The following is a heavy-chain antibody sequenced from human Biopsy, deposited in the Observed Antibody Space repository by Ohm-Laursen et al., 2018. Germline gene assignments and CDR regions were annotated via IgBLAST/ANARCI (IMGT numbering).Heavy chain of an antibody. Sequence: SLRLSCSASGFTFTNYGMQWVCQALGQGLGWGAFIFYDGSNTYYTDSVKGRFTISRDNSRDTLYLQMSSLRAEDTAVYYCAKDRYNYTPIGGFSMDVWGQGTTVTVSS. CDR2: IFYDGSNT. V-gene: IGHV3-30*18. CDR3: AKDRYNYTPIGGFSMDV. D-gene: IGHD5-18*01. CDR1: GFTFTNYG. J-gene: IGHJ6*02.